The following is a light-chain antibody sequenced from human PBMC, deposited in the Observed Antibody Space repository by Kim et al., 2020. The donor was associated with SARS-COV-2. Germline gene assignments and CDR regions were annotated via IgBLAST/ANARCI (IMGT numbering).Light chain of an antibody. CDR3: QQTYSAPRK. CDR2: TAS. V-gene: IGKV1-39*01. J-gene: IGKJ1*01. Sequence: DIQMTQSPSSLSASVGDRVTITCRASQDISRYLNWYQQKPGKAPKLLIYTASSLQSGVPSRFTGSGSETDFTLTISSLQPEDFAAYYCQQTYSAPRKFGQGTKVDIK. CDR1: QDISRY.